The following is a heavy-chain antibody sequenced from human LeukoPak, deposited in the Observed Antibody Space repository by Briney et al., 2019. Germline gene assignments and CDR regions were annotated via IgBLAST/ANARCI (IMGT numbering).Heavy chain of an antibody. Sequence: GGSLRLSCAASGFTFSSYAMSWVRQAPGKGLEWVSAISGSGGSTYYADSVKGRFTISRDNSENTLYLQINSLRLEDSALYYCVRGSVAVAGPTDYWGQGTLVTVSS. CDR2: ISGSGGST. D-gene: IGHD6-19*01. V-gene: IGHV3-23*01. J-gene: IGHJ4*02. CDR1: GFTFSSYA. CDR3: VRGSVAVAGPTDY.